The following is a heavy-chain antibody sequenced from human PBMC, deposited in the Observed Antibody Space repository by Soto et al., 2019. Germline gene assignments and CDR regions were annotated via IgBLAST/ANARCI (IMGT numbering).Heavy chain of an antibody. Sequence: EVQLVESGGGFVKPGGSLRLSCAASGFTLTNAWMNWVRQAPGKGLEWVGRNLTQGEGGRTDYAATVTGRFTISRDDSKNTLSLQMQSLKSEDTAVYYCTTGSVEGYWGQGALVTVSA. D-gene: IGHD3-3*01. J-gene: IGHJ4*02. CDR2: NLTQGEGGRT. CDR3: TTGSVEGY. CDR1: GFTLTNAW. V-gene: IGHV3-15*07.